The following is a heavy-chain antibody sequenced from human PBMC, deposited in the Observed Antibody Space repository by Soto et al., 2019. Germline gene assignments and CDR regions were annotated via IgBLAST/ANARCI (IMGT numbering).Heavy chain of an antibody. CDR3: ARHGADLGFNFQH. V-gene: IGHV4-38-2*02. CDR1: GYSISSGYY. J-gene: IGHJ1*01. D-gene: IGHD3-10*01. Sequence: SETLSLTCTVSGYSISSGYYWSWIRQTPGKGLEWIGSISHSGTSFYNPSLRSRVTISVDTSKNQFSLKLSSVTAADTAVYYCARHGADLGFNFQHWGQGTLVTVSS. CDR2: ISHSGTS.